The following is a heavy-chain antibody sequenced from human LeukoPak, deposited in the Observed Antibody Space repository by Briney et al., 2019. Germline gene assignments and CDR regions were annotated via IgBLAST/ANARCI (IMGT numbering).Heavy chain of an antibody. Sequence: GGSLRLSCAASGYTFTSYYMHWVRQAPGQGLEWMAIINPSGGSTSNAQNFQGRVTVTRDTSTSTIYMELSSLRSEDTAVYFCARGGMGIQLWSFDYWGQGTLVTVSS. CDR2: INPSGGST. CDR1: GYTFTSYY. J-gene: IGHJ4*02. CDR3: ARGGMGIQLWSFDY. V-gene: IGHV1-46*01. D-gene: IGHD5-18*01.